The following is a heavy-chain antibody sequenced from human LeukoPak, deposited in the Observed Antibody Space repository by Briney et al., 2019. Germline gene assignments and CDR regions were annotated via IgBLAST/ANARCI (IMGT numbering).Heavy chain of an antibody. J-gene: IGHJ3*02. V-gene: IGHV3-9*01. CDR1: GFTFDDYA. CDR2: ISWNSGSI. D-gene: IGHD2-15*01. Sequence: GRSLRLSCAASGFTFDDYAMHWVRQAPGKGLEWVSGISWNSGSIGYADSVKGRFTISRDNAKNSLYLQMNSLRAEDTALYYCAKDRSPEVARDAFDTWGQGTMVTVSS. CDR3: AKDRSPEVARDAFDT.